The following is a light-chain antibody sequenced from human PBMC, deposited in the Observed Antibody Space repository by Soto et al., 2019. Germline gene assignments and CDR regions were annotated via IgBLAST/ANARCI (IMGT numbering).Light chain of an antibody. CDR2: DAS. J-gene: IGKJ5*01. V-gene: IGKV3-20*01. CDR3: QQYGSSPIT. CDR1: QSVSSY. Sequence: EILLSQSPATPSLSPGERAPLSCRASQSVSSYLAWYQQKPGQAPRLLIYDASNRATGIPDRFSGSGSGTDFTLTISRLEPEDFAVYYCQQYGSSPITFGQGTRLEIK.